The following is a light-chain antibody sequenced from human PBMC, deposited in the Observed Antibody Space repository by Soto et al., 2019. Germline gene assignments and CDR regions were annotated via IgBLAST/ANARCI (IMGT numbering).Light chain of an antibody. V-gene: IGLV2-23*03. Sequence: QSVLTQPASVSGSPGQSITLSCTGTSSDVGSYNLVSWYQQHPGKAPKLMIYEGSKRPSGVSNRFSGSKSGNTASLTISGLQAEDEADYYCCSFAGSNTFVFGTGTKGTGL. CDR2: EGS. CDR1: SSDVGSYNL. CDR3: CSFAGSNTFV. J-gene: IGLJ1*01.